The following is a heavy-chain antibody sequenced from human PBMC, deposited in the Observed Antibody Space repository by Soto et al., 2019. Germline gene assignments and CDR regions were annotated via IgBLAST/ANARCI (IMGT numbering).Heavy chain of an antibody. CDR2: IIPILGIA. D-gene: IGHD6-13*01. CDR1: GGTFSSYT. CDR3: ASVKGAADGTCYYYYYMDV. J-gene: IGHJ6*03. V-gene: IGHV1-69*02. Sequence: QVQLVQSGAEVKKPEYSVKVSCKASGGTFSSYTISWVRQAPAQGLEWMGRIIPILGIANYAQKFQGRVTIHADKSTSTAYMELSSLRSEDTAVYYCASVKGAADGTCYYYYYMDVWGKGTTVTVSS.